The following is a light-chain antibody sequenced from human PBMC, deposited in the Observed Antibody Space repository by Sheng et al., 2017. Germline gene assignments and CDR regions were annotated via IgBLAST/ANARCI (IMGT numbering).Light chain of an antibody. V-gene: IGKV3D-15*01. J-gene: IGKJ4*01. Sequence: EIVLTQSPGTLSLSPGERATLSCRASQSVSSYLAWYQQKPGQAPRLLIYQASNRANGIPARFSGSGSGTEFTLTISSLQSEDFAVYYCQQYDKWPLTFGGGTKVEIK. CDR3: QQYDKWPLT. CDR2: QAS. CDR1: QSVSSY.